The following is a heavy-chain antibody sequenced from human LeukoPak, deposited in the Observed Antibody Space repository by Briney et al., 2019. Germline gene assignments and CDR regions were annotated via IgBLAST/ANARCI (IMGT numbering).Heavy chain of an antibody. CDR1: GFTFSSYS. CDR3: AKESPGYCSGGSCSSFDY. D-gene: IGHD2-15*01. Sequence: GGSLRLSCAASGFTFSSYSMNGVRQAPGKGLEWVSSISSSSSYIYYADSVKGRVTISRDNATHYLYLQMNSLRAEDTALYYCAKESPGYCSGGSCSSFDYWGQGTLVTVSS. J-gene: IGHJ4*02. V-gene: IGHV3-21*04. CDR2: ISSSSSYI.